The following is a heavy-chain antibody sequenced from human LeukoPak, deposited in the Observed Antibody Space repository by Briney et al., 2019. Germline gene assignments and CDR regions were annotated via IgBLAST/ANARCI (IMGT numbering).Heavy chain of an antibody. Sequence: PSETLSLTCTVSGGSISPYYWSWIRQPPGKGLEWIGEINHSGSTNYNPSLKSRVTISVGTSKNQFSLKLSSVTAADTAVYYCARARGSSWYPFDPWGQGTLVTVSS. CDR1: GGSISPYY. V-gene: IGHV4-34*01. D-gene: IGHD6-13*01. CDR2: INHSGST. J-gene: IGHJ5*02. CDR3: ARARGSSWYPFDP.